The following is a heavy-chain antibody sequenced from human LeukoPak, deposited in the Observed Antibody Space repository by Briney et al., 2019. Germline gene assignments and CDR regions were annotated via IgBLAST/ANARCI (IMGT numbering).Heavy chain of an antibody. Sequence: ASVKVSCKASGYTFSSYDINWVRQAAGQGLEWMGWMNPISGNTGYAPKFQGRITITRDTSINTACMDLTNLRSEDTAVYFCARGRSGRRFLADYWGQGTLVTVSS. CDR2: MNPISGNT. CDR1: GYTFSSYD. D-gene: IGHD3-3*01. V-gene: IGHV1-8*01. CDR3: ARGRSGRRFLADY. J-gene: IGHJ4*02.